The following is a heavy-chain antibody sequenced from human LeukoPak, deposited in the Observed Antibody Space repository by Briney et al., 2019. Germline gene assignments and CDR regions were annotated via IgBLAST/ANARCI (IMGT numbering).Heavy chain of an antibody. CDR3: ASCNGGNSYAFDI. CDR1: GFTVSSNY. V-gene: IGHV3-66*02. J-gene: IGHJ3*02. Sequence: GGSLRLSCAASGFTVSSNYMSWVRQAPGKGLEWVSVIYSGSSTYYADSVKGRFTISRDNSKNTLYLQMNNLRAEDTAVYYCASCNGGNSYAFDIWGQGTMVTVSS. D-gene: IGHD4-23*01. CDR2: IYSGSST.